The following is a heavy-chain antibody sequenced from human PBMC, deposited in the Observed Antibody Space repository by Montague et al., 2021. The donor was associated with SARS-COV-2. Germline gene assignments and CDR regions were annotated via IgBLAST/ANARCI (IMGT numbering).Heavy chain of an antibody. J-gene: IGHJ3*01. V-gene: IGHV4-59*02. D-gene: IGHD3-22*01. CDR1: GVSVNNYY. CDR2: IYYTGST. Sequence: SETRSLTCSVSGVSVNNYYWAWIRQTPEKGLEWIGYIYYTGSTNYNPSLRNRITISIDSSANQFPLKLRSVTPADTAVYYCARDFYDTSDYFQGTFDVWGHGTVASVSS. CDR3: ARDFYDTSDYFQGTFDV.